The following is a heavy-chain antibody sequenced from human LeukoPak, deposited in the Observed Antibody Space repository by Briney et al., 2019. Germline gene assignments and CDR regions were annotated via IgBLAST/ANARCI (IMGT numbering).Heavy chain of an antibody. Sequence: SETLSLTCTVSGGSISSYYWSWIRQPAGKGLEWIGRIYTSGSTNYNPSLKSRVTMSVDTSKNQFSLKLSSVTAADTAVYYCARVNYYDILTGYFRADIWGQGTMVTVSS. CDR2: IYTSGST. CDR3: ARVNYYDILTGYFRADI. D-gene: IGHD3-9*01. J-gene: IGHJ3*02. CDR1: GGSISSYY. V-gene: IGHV4-4*07.